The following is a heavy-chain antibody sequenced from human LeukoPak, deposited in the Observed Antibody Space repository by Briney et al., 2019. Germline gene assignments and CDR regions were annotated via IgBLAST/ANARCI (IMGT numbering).Heavy chain of an antibody. CDR2: ISAYNGNT. CDR3: ARESGKWELLSFDY. CDR1: GYTFSNYG. J-gene: IGHJ4*02. V-gene: IGHV1-18*01. Sequence: ASVKVSCKTSGYTFSNYGISWVRQAPGQGLEWMGWISAYNGNTNYAQKLQGRVTMTTDTSTSTAYMELRSLRSDDTAVYYCARESGKWELLSFDYWGQGTLVTVSS. D-gene: IGHD1-26*01.